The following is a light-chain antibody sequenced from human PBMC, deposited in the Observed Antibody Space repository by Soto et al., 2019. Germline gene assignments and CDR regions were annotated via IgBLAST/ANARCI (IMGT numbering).Light chain of an antibody. CDR1: QSVSSN. V-gene: IGKV3-15*01. CDR2: GAS. CDR3: QQYNNWPPRT. Sequence: EIVMTQSTTTLSVSPGERATLSCKASQSVSSNLAWYQQKPGQAPRLLIYGASTRATGIPARFSGSGSGTEFTLTISSLQSEDFAVYYCQQYNNWPPRTFGQGTKVDIK. J-gene: IGKJ1*01.